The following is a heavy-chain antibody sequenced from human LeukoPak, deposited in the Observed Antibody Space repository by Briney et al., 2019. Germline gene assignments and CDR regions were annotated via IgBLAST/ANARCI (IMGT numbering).Heavy chain of an antibody. CDR3: ASRETWTIFGVVMDYCGMDV. J-gene: IGHJ6*02. CDR1: GGTFSSYA. D-gene: IGHD3-3*01. CDR2: IIPIFGTA. Sequence: SVKVSCKASGGTFSSYAISWVRQAPGQGLEWMGGIIPIFGTANYAQKFQGRVTITADESTSTAYMELSSLRSEDTAVYYCASRETWTIFGVVMDYCGMDVWGQGTTVTVSS. V-gene: IGHV1-69*13.